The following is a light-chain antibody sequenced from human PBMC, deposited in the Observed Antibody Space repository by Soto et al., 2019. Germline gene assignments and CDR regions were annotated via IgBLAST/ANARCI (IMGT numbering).Light chain of an antibody. CDR3: QQYGSAWT. V-gene: IGKV3-20*01. CDR2: GAS. Sequence: VLKQSPGTLSLSPGERATLSCRASQSVSSSYLAWYQQKPGQAPRLLIYGASSRATGIPDRFSGSGSGTDFTLTISRLEPEDFAVYYCQQYGSAWTFGQGTKVDIK. CDR1: QSVSSSY. J-gene: IGKJ1*01.